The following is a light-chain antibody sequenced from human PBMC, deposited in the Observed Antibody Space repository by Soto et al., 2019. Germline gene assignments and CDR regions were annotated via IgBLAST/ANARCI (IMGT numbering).Light chain of an antibody. CDR3: KKYNSAPYT. CDR2: AAS. V-gene: IGKV1-27*01. Sequence: DIQMTQSPSSLSASVGDRVTITCRASQGISNYLAWYQQKPGKVPKLLIYAASTLQSGGTSRFSGSGSGTDFTLTISSLQPEDVATYYCKKYNSAPYTFGQGNKLEIK. CDR1: QGISNY. J-gene: IGKJ2*01.